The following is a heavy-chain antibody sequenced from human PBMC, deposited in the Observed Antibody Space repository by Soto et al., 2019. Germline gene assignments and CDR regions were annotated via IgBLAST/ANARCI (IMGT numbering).Heavy chain of an antibody. CDR1: GFTFSSYG. CDR2: IWYDGSNK. CDR3: ARAAPNCKSVFDS. D-gene: IGHD1-1*01. J-gene: IGHJ4*02. V-gene: IGHV3-33*01. Sequence: RLSCAASGFTFSSYGMHWVRQAPGKGLEWVAVIWYDGSNKYYADSVKGRFTISRDNSKNTLYLQMNSLRAEDTAVYYCARAAPNCKSVFDSWGQGTLVTASS.